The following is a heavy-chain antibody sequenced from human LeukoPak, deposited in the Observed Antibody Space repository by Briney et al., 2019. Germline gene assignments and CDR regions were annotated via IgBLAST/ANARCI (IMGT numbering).Heavy chain of an antibody. J-gene: IGHJ5*02. D-gene: IGHD5-18*01. Sequence: PSETLSLTCAVSGYSIRSGYYGGWIRQPPGRGLGWIGSINHSGNTYCNPSLKSRVAISIDTSKNDFSLKVTSVTAADTAVYFCARQDTAMVKGWFDPWGQGTLVTVSS. CDR2: INHSGNT. CDR1: GYSIRSGYY. V-gene: IGHV4-38-2*01. CDR3: ARQDTAMVKGWFDP.